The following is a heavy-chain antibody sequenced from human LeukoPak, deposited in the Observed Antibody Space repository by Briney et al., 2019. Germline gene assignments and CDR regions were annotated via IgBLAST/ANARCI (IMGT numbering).Heavy chain of an antibody. CDR2: IDHTGST. V-gene: IGHV4-34*01. Sequence: SETLSLTCAVYGGSFSGYYWSWIRQPPGKGLEWIGEIDHTGSTNYNPSLKSRVTMSADTSKNQISLQVTSVTAADTAVYYCAKPYYRSGTGGFDSWGQGTLVTVSS. CDR3: AKPYYRSGTGGFDS. D-gene: IGHD3-3*01. CDR1: GGSFSGYY. J-gene: IGHJ4*02.